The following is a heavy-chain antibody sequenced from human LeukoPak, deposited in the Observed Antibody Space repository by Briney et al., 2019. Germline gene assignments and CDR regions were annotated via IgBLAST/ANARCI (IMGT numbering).Heavy chain of an antibody. D-gene: IGHD5-18*01. CDR2: ISAYNGNT. V-gene: IGHV1-18*01. Sequence: AASVKVSCKASGYTFTSYGISWVRQAPGQGLEWMGWISAYNGNTNYAQKLQGRVTMTTDTSTSTAYMELRSLRSDDTAVYYCARELYSYGSLEIDYWGQGTLVTVSS. CDR3: ARELYSYGSLEIDY. J-gene: IGHJ4*02. CDR1: GYTFTSYG.